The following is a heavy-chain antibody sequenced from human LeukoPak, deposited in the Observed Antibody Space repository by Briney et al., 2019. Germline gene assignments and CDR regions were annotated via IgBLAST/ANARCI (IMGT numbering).Heavy chain of an antibody. V-gene: IGHV3-23*01. CDR2: ISGSGGST. D-gene: IGHD2-2*01. CDR3: AKVRQPSWPRTDFDY. CDR1: GFTFTSYA. Sequence: GGSLRLSCAASGFTFTSYAMSWVRQAPGKGLEWVSAISGSGGSTYYADSVKGRFTISRDNSKNTLYLQMNSLRAEDTAVYYCAKVRQPSWPRTDFDYWGQGTLVTVSS. J-gene: IGHJ4*02.